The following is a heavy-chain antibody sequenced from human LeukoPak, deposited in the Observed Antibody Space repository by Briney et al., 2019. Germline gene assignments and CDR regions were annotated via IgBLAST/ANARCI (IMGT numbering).Heavy chain of an antibody. V-gene: IGHV3-15*01. J-gene: IGHJ5*02. CDR3: ATDRAWFDP. D-gene: IGHD3-10*01. CDR1: GITFSTAW. Sequence: AGGSLTLSCAASGITFSTAWMSWFRQAPGKGLEWVGRIKSKIGGATADYAAPVKDRFTISGDDSKNTLYLQMNSLKTEDTAVYHCATDRAWFDPWGQGTLVTVSS. CDR2: IKSKIGGATA.